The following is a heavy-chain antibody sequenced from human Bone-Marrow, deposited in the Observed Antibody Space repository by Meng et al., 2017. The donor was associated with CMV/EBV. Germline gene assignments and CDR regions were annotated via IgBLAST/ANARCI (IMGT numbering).Heavy chain of an antibody. CDR2: ISYDGNNK. Sequence: GGSLRPSCAASALTFSSYAMHWVRQAPGKGLEWVAVISYDGNNKDYADSVKGRFTISRDNDKNSLYLQMNSLIAEDTAVYYCARVRQGGEVAQGGYWGQGTLVTVSS. D-gene: IGHD3-10*01. CDR1: ALTFSSYA. CDR3: ARVRQGGEVAQGGY. V-gene: IGHV3-30*04. J-gene: IGHJ4*02.